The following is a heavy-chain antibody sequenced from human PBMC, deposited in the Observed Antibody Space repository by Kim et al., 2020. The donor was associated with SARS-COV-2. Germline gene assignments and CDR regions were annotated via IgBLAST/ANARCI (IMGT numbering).Heavy chain of an antibody. J-gene: IGHJ4*02. Sequence: ADSVKGRFTISRDNSKNALYLQINSLRAEDTAVYYCASDYSSGWTYYFDYWGQGTLVTVSS. D-gene: IGHD6-19*01. CDR3: ASDYSSGWTYYFDY. V-gene: IGHV3-23*01.